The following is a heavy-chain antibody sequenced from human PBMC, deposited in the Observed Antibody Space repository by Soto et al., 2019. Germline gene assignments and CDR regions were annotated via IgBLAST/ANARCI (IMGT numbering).Heavy chain of an antibody. CDR1: EGTFNSHV. V-gene: IGHV1-69*01. Sequence: QVQLVQSRSEVKKPGSSVRVSCRASEGTFNSHVVSWVRQAPGQGLQWMGGILPLFGTTNYAHQLEGRVTITADSSTATSFLELSGLTPGDTAVYYCARGGTLYESSQKYYQYGLDVWGQGTPVIVSS. D-gene: IGHD2-15*01. CDR2: ILPLFGTT. J-gene: IGHJ6*02. CDR3: ARGGTLYESSQKYYQYGLDV.